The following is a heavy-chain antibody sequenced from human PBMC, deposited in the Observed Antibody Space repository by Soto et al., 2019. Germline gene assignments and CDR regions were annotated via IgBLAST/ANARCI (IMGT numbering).Heavy chain of an antibody. CDR2: IYYSGST. Sequence: SSETLSLTCTVSGGSISSGGYYWSWIRQHPGKGLEWIGYIYYSGSTYYNPSLKSRVTISVDTSKNQFSLKLSSVTAADTAVYYCARGANWNYACWFDPWGQGTLVTVSS. V-gene: IGHV4-31*03. CDR3: ARGANWNYACWFDP. J-gene: IGHJ5*02. D-gene: IGHD1-7*01. CDR1: GGSISSGGYY.